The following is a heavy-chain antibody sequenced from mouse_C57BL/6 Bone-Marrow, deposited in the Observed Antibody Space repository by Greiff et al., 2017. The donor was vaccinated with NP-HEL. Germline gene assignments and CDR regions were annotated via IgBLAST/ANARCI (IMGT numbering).Heavy chain of an antibody. V-gene: IGHV1-55*01. J-gene: IGHJ2*01. CDR2: IYPGSGST. CDR1: GYTFTSYW. CDR3: ARVGIYYGNYVSPIYYFDY. D-gene: IGHD2-1*01. Sequence: QVQLQQPGAELVKPGASVKMSCKASGYTFTSYWITWVKQRPGQGLEWIGDIYPGSGSTNYNEKFKSKATLTVDTSSSTAYMQLSSLTSEDSAVYYCARVGIYYGNYVSPIYYFDYWGQGTTLTVSS.